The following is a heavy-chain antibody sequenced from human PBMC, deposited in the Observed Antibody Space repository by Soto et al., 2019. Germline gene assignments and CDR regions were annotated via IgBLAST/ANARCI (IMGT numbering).Heavy chain of an antibody. CDR3: ARDNIPIGGRVRRNYAFDI. CDR2: ISAYNGNT. Sequence: ASVKVSCKASGYTFTSYGISWVRQAPGQGLEWMGWISAYNGNTNYAQKLQGRVTMTTDTSTSTAYMELRSLRSDDTAVYYCARDNIPIGGRVRRNYAFDIWGQGTMVTVSS. J-gene: IGHJ3*02. CDR1: GYTFTSYG. V-gene: IGHV1-18*01. D-gene: IGHD1-7*01.